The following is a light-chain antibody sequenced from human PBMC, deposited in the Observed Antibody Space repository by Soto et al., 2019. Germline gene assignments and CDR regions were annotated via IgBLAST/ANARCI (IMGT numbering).Light chain of an antibody. J-gene: IGLJ1*01. CDR1: SSDVGAYNL. CDR3: CSYAGRSIYV. Sequence: QSALTQPASVSGSPGQSITASCTGTSSDVGAYNLVSWYQPHPGKAPKLIIYEGNKRPSGVSTRFSGSKSANTASLTISGLQAEDEGDYYCCSYAGRSIYVFGTGTKVTVL. CDR2: EGN. V-gene: IGLV2-23*01.